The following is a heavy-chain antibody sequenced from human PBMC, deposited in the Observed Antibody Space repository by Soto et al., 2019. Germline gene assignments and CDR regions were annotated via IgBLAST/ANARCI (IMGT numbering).Heavy chain of an antibody. CDR3: GRVVEGATRHTDPDS. CDR1: GVSIHNSHSF. CDR2: VYHNGGA. Sequence: SETLSLTCTVSGVSIHNSHSFWAWIRQPPGKGLQFIASVYHNGGAHYNSSLKSRVTISVDTANNQVSLRMRSLTAADTAFYYCGRVVEGATRHTDPDSWGQGIMVTVSS. V-gene: IGHV4-39*01. D-gene: IGHD2-21*01. J-gene: IGHJ5*01.